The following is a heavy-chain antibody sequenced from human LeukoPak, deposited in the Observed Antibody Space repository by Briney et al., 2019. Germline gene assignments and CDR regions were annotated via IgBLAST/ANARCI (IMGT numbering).Heavy chain of an antibody. J-gene: IGHJ4*02. CDR2: ISSSSSTI. V-gene: IGHV3-48*02. CDR1: GFTFSSYS. Sequence: GSLRLSCAASGFTFSSYSMNWVRQAPGKGLEWVSDISSSSSTIYYADSVKGRFTISRDNAKNSLYLQMNSLRDEDTAVYYCARGPYGSGSHYYDYWGQGTLVTVSS. D-gene: IGHD3-10*01. CDR3: ARGPYGSGSHYYDY.